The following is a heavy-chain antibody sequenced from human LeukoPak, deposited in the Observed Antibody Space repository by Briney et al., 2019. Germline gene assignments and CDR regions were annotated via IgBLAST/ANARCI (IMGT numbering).Heavy chain of an antibody. CDR1: GCTFNSYA. Sequence: GASAKVSCKASGCTFNSYAITWVRQAPGQGLEWMGGIIPIFGTLTYPQKFQGRVTLTADESATTAYMELSSLTSEDTAVYYCARLSDYGDYFDQWGQGTLDSVSS. CDR2: IIPIFGTL. D-gene: IGHD4/OR15-4a*01. V-gene: IGHV1-69*13. CDR3: ARLSDYGDYFDQ. J-gene: IGHJ4*02.